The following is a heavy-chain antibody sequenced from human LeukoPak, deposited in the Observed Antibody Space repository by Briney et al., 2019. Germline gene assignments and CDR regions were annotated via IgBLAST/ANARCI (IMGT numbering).Heavy chain of an antibody. D-gene: IGHD3-22*01. CDR2: ISWDGGST. CDR3: AKDTDSSGQGYFQH. Sequence: GGSLRLSCAASGFTFDDYTMHWVRQAPGKGLEWVSLISWDGGSTYYADSVKGRFTISRDNSKNSLYLQMNSLRTEDTALYYCAKDTDSSGQGYFQHWGQGTLVTVSS. V-gene: IGHV3-43*01. CDR1: GFTFDDYT. J-gene: IGHJ1*01.